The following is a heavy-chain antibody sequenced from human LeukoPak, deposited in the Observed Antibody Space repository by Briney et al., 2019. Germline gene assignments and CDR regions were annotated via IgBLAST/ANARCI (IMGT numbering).Heavy chain of an antibody. CDR3: AKRASGSGTSLYYFDY. V-gene: IGHV3-74*01. CDR1: GFTLRSYW. D-gene: IGHD3-10*01. Sequence: GGSLRLSCAASGFTLRSYWMHWVRQAPGKGLVWVSRSNGDGSTTTYADSVRGRFTISRDNANNSLSLQMNSLRAEDTAVYYCAKRASGSGTSLYYFDYWGQGTLVTVSS. CDR2: SNGDGSTT. J-gene: IGHJ4*02.